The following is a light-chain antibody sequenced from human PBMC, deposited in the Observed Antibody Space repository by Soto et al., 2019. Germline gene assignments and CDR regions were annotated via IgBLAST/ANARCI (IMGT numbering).Light chain of an antibody. CDR1: QGIRSD. Sequence: DIQMTQSPSSLSASVRDRVTITCRASQGIRSDLGWYQQKPGKAPKRLIYAASSLQSGVPSRFSGSGSGTEFTLPISSLQPEDFATYYCLQHNTYPWTFGQGTKVEIK. CDR2: AAS. CDR3: LQHNTYPWT. J-gene: IGKJ1*01. V-gene: IGKV1-17*01.